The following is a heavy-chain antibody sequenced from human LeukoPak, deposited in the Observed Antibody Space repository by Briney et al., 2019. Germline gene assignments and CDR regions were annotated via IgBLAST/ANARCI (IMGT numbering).Heavy chain of an antibody. Sequence: PGGSLRLSCAASGFTFSSYGMHWVRQAPGKGLEWVAVISYDGSNKYYADSVKGRFTISRDKSKNTLDLQMNSLRAEDSAIYYCARDSPVLTVWGQGTLVTVSS. V-gene: IGHV3-30*03. CDR1: GFTFSSYG. J-gene: IGHJ4*02. D-gene: IGHD3-9*01. CDR2: ISYDGSNK. CDR3: ARDSPVLTV.